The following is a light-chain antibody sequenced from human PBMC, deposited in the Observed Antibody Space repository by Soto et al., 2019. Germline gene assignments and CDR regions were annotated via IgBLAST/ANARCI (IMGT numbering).Light chain of an antibody. CDR3: CSYPGSSTYV. CDR1: SSDVGSYNL. CDR2: EVS. V-gene: IGLV2-23*02. Sequence: QSALTQPASVSGSPGQSITISCTGTSSDVGSYNLVSWYQQHPGKAPKVMIYEVSKWPSGVPNRFSGSKSGNTASLTISGLQAEDEADYYCCSYPGSSTYVFGTGTKVTVL. J-gene: IGLJ1*01.